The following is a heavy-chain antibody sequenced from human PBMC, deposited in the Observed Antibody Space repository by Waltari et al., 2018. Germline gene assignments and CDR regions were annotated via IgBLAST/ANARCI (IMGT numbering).Heavy chain of an antibody. J-gene: IGHJ4*02. Sequence: QVQLVESGGGVVQPGRSLRLSCPASVFTFSSYALLWFRQAPGKGLEWVAVISYDGSNKYYADSVKGRFTISRDNSKNTLYLQMNSLRAEDTAVYYCAGSYCSSTSCSPGWGQGTLVTVSS. D-gene: IGHD2-2*01. V-gene: IGHV3-30-3*01. CDR2: ISYDGSNK. CDR1: VFTFSSYA. CDR3: AGSYCSSTSCSPG.